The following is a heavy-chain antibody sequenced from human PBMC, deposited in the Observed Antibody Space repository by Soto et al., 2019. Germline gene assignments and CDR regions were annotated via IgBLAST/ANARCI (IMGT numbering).Heavy chain of an antibody. D-gene: IGHD2-8*01. V-gene: IGHV4-31*03. J-gene: IGHJ4*02. CDR3: GRSVLMVYAIDY. CDR2: IYYSGST. Sequence: QVQLQESGPGLVKPSQTLSLTCTVSGGSIGSGGYYWSWIRQHPGKGLEWIGYIYYSGSTYYNPSLKSRVTISVDTSKNQFSLKLSSVTAADTAVYYCGRSVLMVYAIDYWGQGTLVTVSS. CDR1: GGSIGSGGYY.